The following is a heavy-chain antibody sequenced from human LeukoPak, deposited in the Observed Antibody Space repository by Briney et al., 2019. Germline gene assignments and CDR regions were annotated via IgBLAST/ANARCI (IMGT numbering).Heavy chain of an antibody. CDR2: INPNSGGT. CDR1: GYTFTGYY. V-gene: IGHV1-2*02. D-gene: IGHD3-10*01. Sequence: ASVKVSCKASGYTFTGYYMHWVRQAPGQGLEWMGWINPNSGGTNYAQKFQGRVTMTRDTSISTAYMELSRLRSDDTAVYYCARDLVVRGVIANWFDPWGQGTLVTVSS. J-gene: IGHJ5*02. CDR3: ARDLVVRGVIANWFDP.